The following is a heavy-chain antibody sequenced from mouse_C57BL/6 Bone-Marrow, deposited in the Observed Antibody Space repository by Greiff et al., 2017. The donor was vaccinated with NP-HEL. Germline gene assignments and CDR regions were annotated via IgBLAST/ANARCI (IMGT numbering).Heavy chain of an antibody. D-gene: IGHD4-1*02. CDR3: ASSTGSRRFAY. J-gene: IGHJ3*01. V-gene: IGHV2-6*01. Sequence: VMLVESGPGLVAPSQSLSITCTVSGFSLTSYGVDWVRQSPGKGLEWLGVIWGVGSTNYNSALKSRLSISKDNSKSQVFLKMNSLQTDDTAMYYCASSTGSRRFAYWGQGTLVTVSA. CDR2: IWGVGST. CDR1: GFSLTSYG.